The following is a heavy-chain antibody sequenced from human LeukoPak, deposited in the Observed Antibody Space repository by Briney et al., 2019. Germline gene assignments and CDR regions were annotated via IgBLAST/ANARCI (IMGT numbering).Heavy chain of an antibody. CDR2: TYYRSKWFN. J-gene: IGHJ5*02. D-gene: IGHD6-13*01. CDR1: GDSVSSNSAA. Sequence: SQTLSLTCVISGDSVSSNSAAWNWIRQSPSRGLEWQGRTYYRSKWFNDYAVSVKSRITIKPDTSKNQFSLQLNSVTPEDTAVYYCAGEPEQQLVRAWFDPWGQGTLVTVSS. CDR3: AGEPEQQLVRAWFDP. V-gene: IGHV6-1*01.